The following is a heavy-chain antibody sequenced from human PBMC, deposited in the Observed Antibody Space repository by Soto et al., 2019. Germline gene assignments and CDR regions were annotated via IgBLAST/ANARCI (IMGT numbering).Heavy chain of an antibody. CDR2: ISAYNTNT. Sequence: QVQLVQSGAEVKKPWASVKVSCKTSGYTFTSYHISWVRQAPGQGLEWMGWISAYNTNTNYAQKFQGRVTITTDTLTSTASMELRSLRSDATAVYYCARDTTPTDSWAQGTLVTVSS. D-gene: IGHD1-1*01. CDR1: GYTFTSYH. V-gene: IGHV1-18*01. CDR3: ARDTTPTDS. J-gene: IGHJ5*01.